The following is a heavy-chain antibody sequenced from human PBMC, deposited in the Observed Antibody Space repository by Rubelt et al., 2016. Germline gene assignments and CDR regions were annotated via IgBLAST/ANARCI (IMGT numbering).Heavy chain of an antibody. J-gene: IGHJ3*02. CDR1: GFSFSNSA. D-gene: IGHD1-14*01. CDR2: ISSDGRNK. Sequence: QVQLVESGGGVVQPGRSLRISCAASGFSFSNSAMHWVRQAPGKGLEWVAAISSDGRNKYHAASVKGRFTISRDNYRNTLYLQMNSLRAEDTAVYYCARELAEHAFDIWGQGTMVTVSS. V-gene: IGHV3-30*04. CDR3: ARELAEHAFDI.